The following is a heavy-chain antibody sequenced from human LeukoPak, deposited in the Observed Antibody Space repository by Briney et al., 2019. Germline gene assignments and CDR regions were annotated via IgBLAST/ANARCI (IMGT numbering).Heavy chain of an antibody. V-gene: IGHV3-7*01. CDR3: AGGAGWTSDM. CDR2: IKQDGSEK. J-gene: IGHJ3*02. D-gene: IGHD6-19*01. CDR1: GFTFSRYW. Sequence: PGGSLRLSCAASGFTFSRYWMNWVRQAPGKGLEWLANIKQDGSEKYYVDSVKGRFTISRDNAQNLVYLQLSSLRADDTAVYYCAGGAGWTSDMWGQGTLVIVSS.